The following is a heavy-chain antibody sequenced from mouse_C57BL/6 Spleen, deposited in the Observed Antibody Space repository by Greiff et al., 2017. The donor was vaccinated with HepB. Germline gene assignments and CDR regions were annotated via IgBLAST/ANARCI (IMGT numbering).Heavy chain of an antibody. D-gene: IGHD1-1*01. CDR1: GFTFSSYT. J-gene: IGHJ1*03. CDR3: ARLPYGSSYGYFEV. Sequence: EVKLVESGGGLVKPGGSLKLSCAASGFTFSSYTMSWVRQTPEKRLEWVATISGGGGNTYYPDSVKGRFTISRDNAKNTLYLQMSSLRSEDTALYYCARLPYGSSYGYFEVWGTGTTVTVSS. V-gene: IGHV5-9*01. CDR2: ISGGGGNT.